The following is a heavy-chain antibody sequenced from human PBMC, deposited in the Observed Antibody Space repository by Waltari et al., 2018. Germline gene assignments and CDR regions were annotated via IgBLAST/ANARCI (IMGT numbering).Heavy chain of an antibody. D-gene: IGHD2-21*01. CDR1: GFTFSSYA. CDR2: LSGSGGST. V-gene: IGHV3-23*01. J-gene: IGHJ6*02. Sequence: EVQLLESGGGLVQPGGSLRLSCAASGFTFSSYAMSWVRQAPGKGLEWVSALSGSGGSTYYGDAGKGRFTISRDNSKNTLYLQMNSLRAEDTAVYYCARDLVDYYYGMDVWGQGTTVTVSS. CDR3: ARDLVDYYYGMDV.